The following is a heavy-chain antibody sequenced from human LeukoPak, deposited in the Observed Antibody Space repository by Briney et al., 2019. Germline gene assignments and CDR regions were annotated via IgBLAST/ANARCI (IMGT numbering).Heavy chain of an antibody. D-gene: IGHD3-3*01. V-gene: IGHV1-2*02. Sequence: EASVKVSCKASGYTFTGYYMHWVRQAPGRGLEWMGWINPNSGGTNYAQKFQGRVTMTRDTSISTAYMELSRLRSDDTAVYYCARVKSHANLVRFLEWSDAFDIWGQGTMATVSS. J-gene: IGHJ3*02. CDR3: ARVKSHANLVRFLEWSDAFDI. CDR1: GYTFTGYY. CDR2: INPNSGGT.